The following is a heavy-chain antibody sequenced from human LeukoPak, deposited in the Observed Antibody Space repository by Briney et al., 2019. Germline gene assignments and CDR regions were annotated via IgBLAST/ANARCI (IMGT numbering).Heavy chain of an antibody. V-gene: IGHV1-2*02. Sequence: ASVKVSCKASGYTFTGYYMHWVRQAPGQGLEWMGWINPNSGGTNYAQKFQDRVTMTRDTSISTAYMELSRLRSDDTAVYYCARSGGYSYGYGYWGQGTLVTVSS. CDR2: INPNSGGT. D-gene: IGHD5-18*01. CDR1: GYTFTGYY. J-gene: IGHJ4*02. CDR3: ARSGGYSYGYGY.